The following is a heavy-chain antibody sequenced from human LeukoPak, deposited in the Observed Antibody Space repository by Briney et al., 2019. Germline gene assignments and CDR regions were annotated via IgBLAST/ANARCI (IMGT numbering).Heavy chain of an antibody. Sequence: GGSLRLSCVVSGFTFRRYWMHGGRPGPGEGVVWVSRIKGDGRSRTYTDSVKGGFTIHRDNSRNTMYLKMNRLRAEDTAVYYCSKVRVVFNWHYSYYFDYWGQGTLVTVSS. CDR3: SKVRVVFNWHYSYYFDY. D-gene: IGHD1-7*01. CDR1: GFTFRRYW. J-gene: IGHJ4*02. CDR2: IKGDGRSR. V-gene: IGHV3-74*03.